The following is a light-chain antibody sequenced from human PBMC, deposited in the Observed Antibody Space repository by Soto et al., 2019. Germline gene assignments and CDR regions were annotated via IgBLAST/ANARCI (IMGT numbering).Light chain of an antibody. CDR3: QQRSNWPL. CDR1: QPISSY. Sequence: EIVLTQSPASLSLSPGERATLSCRASQPISSYLAWYQQKPGQAPRLLIYDASKRATGIPVRFSGSGSGANFTLTISNLEPEDLAVYYCQQRSNWPLFGQGTRLEIK. V-gene: IGKV3-11*01. CDR2: DAS. J-gene: IGKJ5*01.